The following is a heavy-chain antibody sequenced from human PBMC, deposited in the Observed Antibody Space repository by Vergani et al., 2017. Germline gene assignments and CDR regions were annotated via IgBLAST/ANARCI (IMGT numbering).Heavy chain of an antibody. CDR1: GFTVSSNY. J-gene: IGHJ5*02. V-gene: IGHV4-34*01. Sequence: VQLVESGGGLIQPGGSLRLSCAASGFTVSSNYMSWVRQAPGKGLEWIGEINHSGSTNYNPSLKSRVPISVDTSKNQFSLKLSSVTAADTAVYYCARGVDVLRYFDWATSLDWFDPWGEGTLVTVSS. CDR3: ARGVDVLRYFDWATSLDWFDP. CDR2: INHSGST. D-gene: IGHD3-9*01.